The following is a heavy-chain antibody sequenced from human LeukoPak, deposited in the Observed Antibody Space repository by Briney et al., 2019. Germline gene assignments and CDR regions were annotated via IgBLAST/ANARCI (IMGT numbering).Heavy chain of an antibody. D-gene: IGHD5-18*01. CDR1: GFTVDSNY. V-gene: IGHV3-66*01. CDR3: ARRERLGYTYGRGTLDV. Sequence: GGSLRLSCTASGFTVDSNYMSWVRQAPGKGLEWVSFIDSGGSTYYADSVKGRFAISRDISKNALFLQMNSLRAEDTAVYYCARRERLGYTYGRGTLDVWGQETMVTVSS. CDR2: IDSGGST. J-gene: IGHJ3*01.